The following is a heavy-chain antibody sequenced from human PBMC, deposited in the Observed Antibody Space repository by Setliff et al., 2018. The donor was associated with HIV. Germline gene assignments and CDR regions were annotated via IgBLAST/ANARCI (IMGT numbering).Heavy chain of an antibody. V-gene: IGHV1-2*02. CDR3: ARETLRWKSRAFDI. D-gene: IGHD4-17*01. Sequence: ASVKVSCKASGYTFTGYYMHWVRQAPGQGLEWMGWINPHSGGTNYAQKFQGRVTMTRDTSISTAYMELSRLRSDDTAVYYCARETLRWKSRAFDIWGQGTMVTVSS. CDR1: GYTFTGYY. J-gene: IGHJ3*02. CDR2: INPHSGGT.